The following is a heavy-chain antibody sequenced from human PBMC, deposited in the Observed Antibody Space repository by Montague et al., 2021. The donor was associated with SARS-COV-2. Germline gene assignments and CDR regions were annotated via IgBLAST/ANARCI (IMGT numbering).Heavy chain of an antibody. CDR2: IDWDGEK. CDR1: GFSLSTSGLC. Sequence: PALVKPTQTLTLTCTFSGFSLSTSGLCMTWIRQPPGKALEWPARIDWDGEKYYNTSLKSRLTISKDTSKNPVVLTMTNMDPVDTATYYCARGPSDTYYYNGMDVWGRGTTVTVSS. CDR3: ARGPSDTYYYNGMDV. J-gene: IGHJ6*02. V-gene: IGHV2-70*11.